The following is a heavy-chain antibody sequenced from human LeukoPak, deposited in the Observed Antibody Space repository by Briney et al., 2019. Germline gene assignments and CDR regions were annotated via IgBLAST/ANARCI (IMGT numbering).Heavy chain of an antibody. D-gene: IGHD3-3*01. CDR1: GFTFSSYA. V-gene: IGHV3-23*01. CDR2: ISGSGGST. CDR3: ARVVLRFSSYYFDN. J-gene: IGHJ4*02. Sequence: GGSLRLSCAASGFTFSSYAMSWVRQVSGKGLEWVSVISGSGGSTYYADSVKGRFTISRDNAKNSLYLQMNSLRAEDTALYYCARVVLRFSSYYFDNWGQGTLVTVSS.